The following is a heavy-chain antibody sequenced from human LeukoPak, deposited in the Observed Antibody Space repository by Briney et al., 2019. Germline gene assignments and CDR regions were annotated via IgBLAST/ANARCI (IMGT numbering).Heavy chain of an antibody. D-gene: IGHD3-22*01. V-gene: IGHV1-46*01. CDR3: ARGPTQTYYYDSSGYYKEDY. Sequence: ASVKVSCKASGGTFSSYAISWVRQAPGQGLEWMGIINPIGGSTTYAQKFQGRVTMTRDTSTSTVYMELSSLRSEDTAVYYCARGPTQTYYYDSSGYYKEDYWGQGTLVTVSS. CDR1: GGTFSSYA. CDR2: INPIGGST. J-gene: IGHJ4*02.